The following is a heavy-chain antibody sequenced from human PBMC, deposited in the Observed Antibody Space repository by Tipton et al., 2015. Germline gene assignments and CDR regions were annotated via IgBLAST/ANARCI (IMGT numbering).Heavy chain of an antibody. CDR1: GFTFSPYW. Sequence: SLRLSCEASGFTFSPYWMHWVRQAPGKGLMWVSRISNTGGTIYADSVKDRFTISRDNARNSLYLQVNSLTAEDTAVYYCARDRLSNDEVFDIWGRGTMVTVSS. CDR3: ARDRLSNDEVFDI. D-gene: IGHD3-16*01. J-gene: IGHJ3*02. V-gene: IGHV3-74*01. CDR2: ISNTGGT.